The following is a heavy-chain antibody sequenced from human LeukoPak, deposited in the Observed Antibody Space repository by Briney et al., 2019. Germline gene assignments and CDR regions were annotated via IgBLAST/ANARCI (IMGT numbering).Heavy chain of an antibody. D-gene: IGHD2-21*02. CDR1: GFTFSSYW. J-gene: IGHJ4*02. CDR3: AWYCGGDCNFDY. CDR2: IKQDGSQK. V-gene: IGHV3-7*01. Sequence: PGGSLRLSCAASGFTFSSYWMSWVRQAPGKGLEWVASIKQDGSQKYYVDSVKGRFTISRDNAKNSLYLQMNSLRAEDTAVYYCAWYCGGDCNFDYWGQGTLVTVSS.